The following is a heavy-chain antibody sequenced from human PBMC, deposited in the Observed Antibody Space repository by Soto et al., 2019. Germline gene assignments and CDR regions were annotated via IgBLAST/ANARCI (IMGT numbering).Heavy chain of an antibody. J-gene: IGHJ4*02. CDR1: GYTLTELS. V-gene: IGHV1-24*01. D-gene: IGHD6-6*01. Sequence: ASVKVSCKVSGYTLTELSMHWVRQAPGKGLEWMGGFDPEDGETIYAQKFQGRVTMTEDTSTDTAYMELSSLRSEDTAVYYCAKDASSIAARGPHRDYWGQGTLVTVSS. CDR2: FDPEDGET. CDR3: AKDASSIAARGPHRDY.